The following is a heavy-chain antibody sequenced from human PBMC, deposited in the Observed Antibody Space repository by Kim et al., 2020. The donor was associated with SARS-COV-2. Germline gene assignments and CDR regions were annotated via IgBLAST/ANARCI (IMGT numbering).Heavy chain of an antibody. CDR2: ISYDGSNK. D-gene: IGHD1-26*01. CDR3: AKEAGDWVSGSYSDGMDV. Sequence: GGSLRLSCAASGFTFSSYGMHWVRQAPGKGLEWVAVISYDGSNKYYADSVKGRFTISRDNSKNTLYLQMNSLRAEDTAVYYCAKEAGDWVSGSYSDGMDVWGQGTXVTVSS. V-gene: IGHV3-30*18. CDR1: GFTFSSYG. J-gene: IGHJ6*02.